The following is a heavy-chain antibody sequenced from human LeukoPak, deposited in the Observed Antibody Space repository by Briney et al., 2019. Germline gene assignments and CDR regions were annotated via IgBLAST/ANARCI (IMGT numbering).Heavy chain of an antibody. D-gene: IGHD5-12*01. V-gene: IGHV4-39*01. J-gene: IGHJ4*02. CDR1: GGSISTTSYY. Sequence: PSETLSLTCTVSGGSISTTSYYWGWIRQPPGKGLEWIGSIFYTGATYYSPSLKSRVTISVDTSRNQFSLRLTSVIAADTAVYYCARRPYSGNDYFDSWGQRTLVTVSS. CDR2: IFYTGAT. CDR3: ARRPYSGNDYFDS.